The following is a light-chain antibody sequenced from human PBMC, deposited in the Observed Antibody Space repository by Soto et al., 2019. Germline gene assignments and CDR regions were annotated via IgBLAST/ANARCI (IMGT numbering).Light chain of an antibody. CDR1: QGIRRD. J-gene: IGKJ4*01. CDR3: LQHNSYPLT. Sequence: DIQMTQSPSSLSAPVGGRVTITCRASQGIRRDLGWYQQKPGKAPTRLIYAVSSLHSGVPSRFSGSXXGTXITLTISSLQPEDSATYYCLQHNSYPLTFGGGTKVEIK. CDR2: AVS. V-gene: IGKV1-17*01.